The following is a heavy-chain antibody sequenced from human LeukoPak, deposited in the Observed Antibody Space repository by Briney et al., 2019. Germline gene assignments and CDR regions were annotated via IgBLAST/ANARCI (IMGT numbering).Heavy chain of an antibody. CDR2: ISGSGTNT. CDR1: GFTFSSYA. Sequence: GGSLRLSCAASGFTFSSYAMSWVRQAPGRGLEWVSSISGSGTNTYYADSVRGRFTISRDNSRNLLFLQKSRLRVEDTAVYYCANRRHYVGSGDYYRDPWGQGTLVTVSS. J-gene: IGHJ5*02. V-gene: IGHV3-23*01. CDR3: ANRRHYVGSGDYYRDP. D-gene: IGHD3-10*01.